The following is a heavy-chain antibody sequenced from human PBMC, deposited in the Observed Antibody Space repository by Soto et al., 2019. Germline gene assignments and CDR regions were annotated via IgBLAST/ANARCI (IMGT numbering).Heavy chain of an antibody. CDR3: ASYYYDRSGYYYVPGVY. V-gene: IGHV4-39*01. CDR1: GGSISSSSYY. D-gene: IGHD3-22*01. Sequence: SETLSLTCTVSGGSISSSSYYWGWIRQPPGKGLEWIGSIYYSGSTYYNPSLKSRVTISVETSKNQFSLKLSSVTAADTAVYYCASYYYDRSGYYYVPGVYWGQGTLVTVS. J-gene: IGHJ1*01. CDR2: IYYSGST.